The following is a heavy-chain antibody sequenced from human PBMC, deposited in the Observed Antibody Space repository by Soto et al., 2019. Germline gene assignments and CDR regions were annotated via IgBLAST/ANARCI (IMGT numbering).Heavy chain of an antibody. CDR1: GFTFSDYD. CDR3: ARSGAGSSSYVY. D-gene: IGHD6-6*01. CDR2: ISSSSSYI. J-gene: IGHJ4*02. Sequence: PGGSLRLSCAASGFTFSDYDMNWVRQAPGKGLEWVSYISSSSSYIYYADSVKGRFTISRDNAKNSLYLQMNSLRAEDTAVYYCARSGAGSSSYVYWGQGTLVTVSS. V-gene: IGHV3-21*05.